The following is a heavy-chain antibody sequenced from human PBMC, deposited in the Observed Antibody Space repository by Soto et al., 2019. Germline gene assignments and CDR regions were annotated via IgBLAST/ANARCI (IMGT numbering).Heavy chain of an antibody. Sequence: LRLSCEASGFTFSSYLMILVRQSPGEGLEWLANIKEDGIQKNYVYSPKGRFTISRDNPKRQRYLQIITAKDHDTGGNYCARELWGPVDWGQGNLVTVSS. V-gene: IGHV3-7*03. CDR2: IKEDGIQK. J-gene: IGHJ4*02. CDR1: GFTFSSYL. D-gene: IGHD2-21*01. CDR3: ARELWGPVD.